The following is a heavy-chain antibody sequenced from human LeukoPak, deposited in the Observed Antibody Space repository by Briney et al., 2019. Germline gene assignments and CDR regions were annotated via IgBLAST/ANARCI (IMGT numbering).Heavy chain of an antibody. CDR1: GYTFTGYY. D-gene: IGHD6-13*01. J-gene: IGHJ4*02. Sequence: ASVKVSGKASGYTFTGYYMHWVRQAPGQGLEWMGRINPNSGGTNYAQKFQGRVTMTRDTSISTAYMELSRLRSDDTAVYYCARQYSSSWFGDYWGREPWSPSPQ. CDR3: ARQYSSSWFGDY. V-gene: IGHV1-2*06. CDR2: INPNSGGT.